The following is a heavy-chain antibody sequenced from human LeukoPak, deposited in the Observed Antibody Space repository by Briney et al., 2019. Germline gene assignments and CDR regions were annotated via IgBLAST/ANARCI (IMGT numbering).Heavy chain of an antibody. Sequence: PGGSLRLSCAASGFTVSSNYMSWVRQAPGKGLEWVSVIYSGGSTYYADPVKGRFTISRDNSKNTLYLQMNSLRAEDTAVYYCARDSCSGGSCYSGDWGQGTLVTVSS. V-gene: IGHV3-66*01. CDR2: IYSGGST. D-gene: IGHD2-15*01. CDR3: ARDSCSGGSCYSGD. J-gene: IGHJ4*02. CDR1: GFTVSSNY.